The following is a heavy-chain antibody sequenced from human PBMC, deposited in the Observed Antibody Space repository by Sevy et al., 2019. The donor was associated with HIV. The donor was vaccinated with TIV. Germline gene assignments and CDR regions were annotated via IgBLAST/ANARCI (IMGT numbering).Heavy chain of an antibody. CDR1: GDSVSSNSAA. CDR3: ARGVTVISDTRPSFHFYFGLDL. CDR2: TYYRSKYYF. D-gene: IGHD2-2*02. Sequence: SQTLSLTCAISGDSVSSNSAAWNWIRQSPSRGLEWLGRTYYRSKYYFDYAVSLKSRITINPDTSKNQFSLQRDSVTPEDTAVYFCARGVTVISDTRPSFHFYFGLDLWGQGTTVTVSS. V-gene: IGHV6-1*01. J-gene: IGHJ6*02.